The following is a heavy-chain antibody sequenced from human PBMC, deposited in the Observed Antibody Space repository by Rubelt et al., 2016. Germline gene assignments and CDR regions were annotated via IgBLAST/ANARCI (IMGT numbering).Heavy chain of an antibody. CDR1: GHTLTQLS. D-gene: IGHD1-26*01. CDR2: FAPEDGET. V-gene: IGHV1-24*01. J-gene: IGHJ4*02. Sequence: QVQLVQSGAEVQKPGASVKVSCKVSGHTLTQLSIHWVRQAPGNGLEWMGGFAPEDGETIYEPNVQGRVTMPRDKRTATANMRLSSLGSEDTAVYYCARGGGSYYNYWGQGTLVTVSS. CDR3: ARGGGSYYNY.